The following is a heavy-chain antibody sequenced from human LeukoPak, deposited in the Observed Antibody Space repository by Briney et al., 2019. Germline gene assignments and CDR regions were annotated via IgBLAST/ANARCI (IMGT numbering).Heavy chain of an antibody. J-gene: IGHJ4*02. CDR1: GYTFTDYY. V-gene: IGHV1-2*02. CDR3: ARGTRLSAYCSSTSCYYYFDY. CDR2: INPNSVGT. Sequence: ASVKVSCKASGYTFTDYYMHWVRQAPGQGLEWMGWINPNSVGTNYAQKFLGRVTMTRDSSINTAYMDLSRLRSDDTAVYYCARGTRLSAYCSSTSCYYYFDYWGQGTLVTVSS. D-gene: IGHD2-2*01.